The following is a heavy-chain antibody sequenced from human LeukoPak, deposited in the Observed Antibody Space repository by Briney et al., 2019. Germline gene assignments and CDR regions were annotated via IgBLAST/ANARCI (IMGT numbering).Heavy chain of an antibody. CDR1: GFTFSSYG. J-gene: IGHJ6*03. CDR2: IRYDGSNK. CDR3: AKDRAMQGYYDSTGYYGNFYCMDV. D-gene: IGHD3-22*01. V-gene: IGHV3-30*02. Sequence: GGSLRLSCAASGFTFSSYGMHWVRQAPGKGLEWVAFIRYDGSNKYNADSVKGRFTISRDNSKNTLFLQMNSLRAEDTAVYFCAKDRAMQGYYDSTGYYGNFYCMDVWGKGTTVTVSS.